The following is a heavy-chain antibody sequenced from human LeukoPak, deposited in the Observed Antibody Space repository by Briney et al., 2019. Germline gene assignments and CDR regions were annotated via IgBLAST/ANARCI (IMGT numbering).Heavy chain of an antibody. Sequence: GRSLRLSCAASGFTFSSYGMHWVRQAPGKGLEWVAVISYDGSNKYYADSVKGRFTISRDNSKNTLYLQMNSLRAEGTAVYYCARDRPYYDILTGYYMDVWGKGTTVTVSS. D-gene: IGHD3-9*01. CDR3: ARDRPYYDILTGYYMDV. V-gene: IGHV3-30*03. J-gene: IGHJ6*03. CDR1: GFTFSSYG. CDR2: ISYDGSNK.